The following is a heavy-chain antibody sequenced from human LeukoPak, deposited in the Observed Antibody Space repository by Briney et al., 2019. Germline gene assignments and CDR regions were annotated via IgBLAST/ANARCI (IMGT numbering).Heavy chain of an antibody. Sequence: SGGSLRLSCVASGFTFSNAWMSWVRQAPGEGVEWVGRLKGKTDGGTTAYAATGEGRSTISRVDSKNTMYQQITRVKTNEPDMYCCCLRYVGWLVGWVDYWGQGTLVTVSS. J-gene: IGHJ4*02. D-gene: IGHD3-9*01. CDR3: CLRYVGWLVGWVDY. CDR2: LKGKTDGGTT. CDR1: GFTFSNAW. V-gene: IGHV3-15*01.